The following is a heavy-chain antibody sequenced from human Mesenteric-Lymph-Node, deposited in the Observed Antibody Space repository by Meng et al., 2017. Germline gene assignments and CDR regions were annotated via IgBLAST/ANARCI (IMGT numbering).Heavy chain of an antibody. V-gene: IGHV4-34*01. CDR3: AREGEYYYDSSGYPNYDY. J-gene: IGHJ4*02. Sequence: SDTLSLTCAVHGGSFSGYYWSWFPQPPGKGLDWIGGIYHSGSTYYNPSLKSRVTVSVDTSKNQFCLKLSSVTAADTAVYYCAREGEYYYDSSGYPNYDYWGQGTLVTVSS. CDR1: GGSFSGYY. D-gene: IGHD3-22*01. CDR2: IYHSGST.